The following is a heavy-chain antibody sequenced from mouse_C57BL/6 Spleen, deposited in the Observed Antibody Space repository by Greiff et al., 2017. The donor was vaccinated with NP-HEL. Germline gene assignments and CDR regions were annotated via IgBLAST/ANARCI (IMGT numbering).Heavy chain of an antibody. CDR2: IYPGSGST. Sequence: VQLQQPGAELVKPGASVKMSCKASGYTFTSYWITWVKQRPGQGLEWIGDIYPGSGSTNYNEKFKSKATLTVDTSSSTAYMQLSSLTSEDSAVYYCAREEGSSPYYYAMDYWGQGTSVTVSS. CDR3: AREEGSSPYYYAMDY. V-gene: IGHV1-55*01. CDR1: GYTFTSYW. J-gene: IGHJ4*01. D-gene: IGHD1-1*01.